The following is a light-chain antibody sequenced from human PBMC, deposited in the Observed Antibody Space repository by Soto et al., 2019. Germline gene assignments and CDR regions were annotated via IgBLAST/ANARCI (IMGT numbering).Light chain of an antibody. V-gene: IGKV1-17*01. CDR3: LQHNSYPFT. CDR1: QDIRSD. J-gene: IGKJ3*01. CDR2: AAS. Sequence: IHMTQSPSSLSSSVGDRVTITCRSSQDIRSDLGWFQQKPGKAPKRLIYAASTLESGVPSRFSGSRSGTEFTLTISSLQPEDFATYYCLQHNSYPFTFGPGTKVDIK.